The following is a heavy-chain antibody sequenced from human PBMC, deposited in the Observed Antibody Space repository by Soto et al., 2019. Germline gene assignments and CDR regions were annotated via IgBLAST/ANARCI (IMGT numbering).Heavy chain of an antibody. CDR1: GFTFDDYA. D-gene: IGHD5-18*01. CDR3: AKDIHAAMVFWFDP. J-gene: IGHJ5*02. V-gene: IGHV3-9*01. CDR2: ISWNSGSI. Sequence: PGGSLRLSCAASGFTFDDYAMHWVRQAPGKGLEWVSGISWNSGSIGYADSVKGRFTISRDNAKNSLYLQMNSLRAEDTALYYCAKDIHAAMVFWFDPWGQGTLVTVSS.